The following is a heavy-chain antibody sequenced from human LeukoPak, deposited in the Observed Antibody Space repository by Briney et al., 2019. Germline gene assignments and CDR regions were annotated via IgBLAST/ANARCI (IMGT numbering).Heavy chain of an antibody. CDR2: INPNSGGT. J-gene: IGHJ4*02. CDR3: ARVSEITFGGVIVTAPFDY. Sequence: GAPVKVSCKASGYTFTSYDINWVRQATGQGLEWMGWINPNSGGTNYAQKFQGRVTMTRDTSISTAYMELSRLRSDDTAVYYCARVSEITFGGVIVTAPFDYWGQGTLVTVSS. V-gene: IGHV1-2*02. D-gene: IGHD3-16*02. CDR1: GYTFTSYD.